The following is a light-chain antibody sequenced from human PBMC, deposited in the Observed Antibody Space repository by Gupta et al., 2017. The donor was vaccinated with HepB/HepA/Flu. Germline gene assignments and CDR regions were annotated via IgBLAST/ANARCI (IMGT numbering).Light chain of an antibody. CDR3: QQEGSSPFT. CDR1: QSVSSSY. J-gene: IGKJ4*01. V-gene: IGKV3-20*01. Sequence: EIVLTQSPGTLSLSPGERATLSCRASQSVSSSYLAWYQQKPGQAPRLLIYGASSRATGIPDRFSGSGFGTEFTLTISRREPEDFAVYYCQQEGSSPFTFGRGTKVEIK. CDR2: GAS.